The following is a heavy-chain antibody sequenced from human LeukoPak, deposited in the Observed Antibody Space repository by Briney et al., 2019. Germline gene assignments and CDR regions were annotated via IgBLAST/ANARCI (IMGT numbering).Heavy chain of an antibody. CDR3: ARYRSGDVDY. Sequence: ASVKVSCKASGYTFTLYGISWVRQAPGQGLEWMGWITTSNGNTNYAQNLQGRVSMTTDTSTNTAYMELRSLRSDDTAVNYCARYRSGDVDYWGQGTLVTVSS. D-gene: IGHD6-19*01. V-gene: IGHV1-18*04. J-gene: IGHJ4*02. CDR1: GYTFTLYG. CDR2: ITTSNGNT.